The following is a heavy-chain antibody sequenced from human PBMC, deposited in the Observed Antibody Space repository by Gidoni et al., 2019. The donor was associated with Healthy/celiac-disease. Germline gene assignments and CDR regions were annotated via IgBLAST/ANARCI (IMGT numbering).Heavy chain of an antibody. Sequence: QVQLVESGGGVVQPGRSLSLSCAASGFTFRRYSMHWVRQAPGKGLEWVAVISYDGSNKYYADSVKGRFTISRDNSKNTLYLQMNSLRAEDTAVYYCARDLGGASEKLGGFDYWGQGTLVTVSS. CDR3: ARDLGGASEKLGGFDY. J-gene: IGHJ4*02. V-gene: IGHV3-30-3*01. CDR2: ISYDGSNK. CDR1: GFTFRRYS. D-gene: IGHD3-10*01.